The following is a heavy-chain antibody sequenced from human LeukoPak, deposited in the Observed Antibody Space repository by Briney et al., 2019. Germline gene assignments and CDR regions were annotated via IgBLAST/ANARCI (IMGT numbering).Heavy chain of an antibody. CDR2: INPNSGGT. CDR1: GYTFTGYY. CDR3: ARVACSSTSCYTTWSPFDY. J-gene: IGHJ4*02. D-gene: IGHD2-2*02. Sequence: ASVKVSCKASGYTFTGYYMHWVRQAPGQGLEWMGWINPNSGGTNYAQKFQGRVTMTRDTSISTAYMELSRLRSDDTAVYYRARVACSSTSCYTTWSPFDYWGQGTLVTVSS. V-gene: IGHV1-2*02.